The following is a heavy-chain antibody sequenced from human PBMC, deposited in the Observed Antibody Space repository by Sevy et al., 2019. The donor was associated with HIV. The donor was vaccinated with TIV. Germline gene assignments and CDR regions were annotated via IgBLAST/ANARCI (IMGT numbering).Heavy chain of an antibody. Sequence: ASVKVSCKASGYTFTSYAMNWVRQAPGQGLEWMGWINTNTGNPTYAQGFTGRFVFSLDTSVSTAYLQISSLKAQDTAVYYCARAALRAVADPPDYWGQGTLVTVSS. J-gene: IGHJ4*02. CDR3: ARAALRAVADPPDY. D-gene: IGHD6-19*01. CDR1: GYTFTSYA. CDR2: INTNTGNP. V-gene: IGHV7-4-1*02.